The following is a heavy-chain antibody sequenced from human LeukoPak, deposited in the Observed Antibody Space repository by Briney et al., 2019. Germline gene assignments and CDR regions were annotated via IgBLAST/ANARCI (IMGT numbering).Heavy chain of an antibody. CDR3: ARDRLIFGVVDAFDI. V-gene: IGHV4-61*01. CDR1: GGSISSSYYY. J-gene: IGHJ3*02. D-gene: IGHD3-3*01. Sequence: SETLSLTCTVSGGSISSSYYYWGWIRQPPGKGLEWIGYIYYSGSTNYNPSLKSRVTISVDTSKNQFSLKLSSVTAADTAVYYCARDRLIFGVVDAFDIWGQGTMVTVSS. CDR2: IYYSGST.